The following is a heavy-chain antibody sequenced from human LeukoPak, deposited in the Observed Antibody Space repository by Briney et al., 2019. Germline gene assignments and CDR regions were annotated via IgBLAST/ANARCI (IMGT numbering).Heavy chain of an antibody. D-gene: IGHD6-6*01. CDR3: ARSAARGLYYFDY. CDR1: GGSFSGYY. J-gene: IGHJ4*02. V-gene: IGHV4-34*01. CDR2: INHSGST. Sequence: PSETLSLTCAVYGGSFSGYYWSWIRQPPGKGLEWIGEINHSGSTNYNPSLKSRVTILVDTSKNQFSPKLSSVTAADTAVYYCARSAARGLYYFDYWGQGTLVTVSS.